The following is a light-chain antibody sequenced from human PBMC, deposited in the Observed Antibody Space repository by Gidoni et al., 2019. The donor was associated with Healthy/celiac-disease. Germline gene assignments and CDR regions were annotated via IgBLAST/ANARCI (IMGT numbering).Light chain of an antibody. CDR2: DAS. Sequence: ELVLTQSPATLSLSPGDRATLSCRASQSVSSYLDWYQQKPGQAPSLLIYDASNRATVIPARFSGSGSGTYFTLTISSLEPEDFAFYYCQQRSNWPITFGQGTRLEIK. CDR1: QSVSSY. CDR3: QQRSNWPIT. V-gene: IGKV3-11*01. J-gene: IGKJ5*01.